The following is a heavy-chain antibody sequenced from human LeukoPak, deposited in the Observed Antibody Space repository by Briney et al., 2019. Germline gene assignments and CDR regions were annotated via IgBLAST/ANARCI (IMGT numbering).Heavy chain of an antibody. CDR1: GFPFSGNA. CDR2: ISGSGGST. Sequence: PGGSLRLSCAASGFPFSGNAMSGVGQAPGKGRGWAPAISGSGGSTYYADSVKGRFTISRDNSKNTLYLQMNSLRAEDTAVYYCAKGRDYYYYYYMDVWGKGTTVTVSS. J-gene: IGHJ6*03. V-gene: IGHV3-23*01. CDR3: AKGRDYYYYYYMDV.